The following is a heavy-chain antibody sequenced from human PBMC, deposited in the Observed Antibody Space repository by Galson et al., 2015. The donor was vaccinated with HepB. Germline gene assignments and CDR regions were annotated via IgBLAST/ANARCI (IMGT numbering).Heavy chain of an antibody. CDR3: ARDGGGGGYSFGSYYYYGMDV. J-gene: IGHJ6*02. Sequence: SLRLSCAASGFTFSSYSMNWVRQAPGEGLEWVSSISSSSSHIYYADSVKGRFTISRDNAKNSLYLQMNSLRAEDTAVYYCARDGGGGGYSFGSYYYYGMDVWGQGTTVTVSS. D-gene: IGHD5-18*01. CDR2: ISSSSSHI. V-gene: IGHV3-21*01. CDR1: GFTFSSYS.